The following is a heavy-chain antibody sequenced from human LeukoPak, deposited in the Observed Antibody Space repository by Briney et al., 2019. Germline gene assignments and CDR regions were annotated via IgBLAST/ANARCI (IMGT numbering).Heavy chain of an antibody. V-gene: IGHV3-33*08. CDR2: IWHDGGNK. CDR1: GFTFSSYS. CDR3: ARMTLKSSSAWPYYLDY. J-gene: IGHJ4*02. D-gene: IGHD6-19*01. Sequence: GGSLRLSCAASGFTFSSYSMNWVRQAPGKGLEWVAVIWHDGGNKYYADSVKGRFTISRDNSKNTLYLQMNSLRAEDTAVYYCARMTLKSSSAWPYYLDYWGQGTLVTVSS.